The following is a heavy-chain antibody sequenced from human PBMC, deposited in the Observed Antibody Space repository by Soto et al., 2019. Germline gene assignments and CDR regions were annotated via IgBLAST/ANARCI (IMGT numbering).Heavy chain of an antibody. J-gene: IGHJ3*02. V-gene: IGHV1-18*01. Sequence: QVQLVQSGAEVKKPGASVKVSCKASGYTFTSYGISWVRQAPGQGLEWMGWISAYNGNTNYAQKLQGRVTMTTDTATSTAYMELRSLRSDDTAVYYCARDSTSGWYGTNDAFDIWGQGTMVTVSS. CDR3: ARDSTSGWYGTNDAFDI. CDR1: GYTFTSYG. D-gene: IGHD6-19*01. CDR2: ISAYNGNT.